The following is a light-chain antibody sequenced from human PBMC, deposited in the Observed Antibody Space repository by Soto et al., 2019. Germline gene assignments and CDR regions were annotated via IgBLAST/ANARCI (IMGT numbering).Light chain of an antibody. CDR3: QQVNNYPLT. J-gene: IGKJ4*01. V-gene: IGKV3-11*01. Sequence: EIVLTQSPATLSLSPGERATLSCRASQSVSNYLAWYQQKPGQAPRLLIYGASSRATGIPDRFSGSGSGTDFTLTISSLQPEDFATYYCQQVNNYPLTFGGGTKVDIK. CDR2: GAS. CDR1: QSVSNY.